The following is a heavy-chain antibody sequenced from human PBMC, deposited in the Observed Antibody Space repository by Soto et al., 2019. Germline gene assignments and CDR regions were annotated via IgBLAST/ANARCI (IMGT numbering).Heavy chain of an antibody. D-gene: IGHD2-8*01. J-gene: IGHJ4*02. CDR3: ARGQHGLDH. CDR1: GFTFSSYA. CDR2: VSNDGRNK. V-gene: IGHV3-30-3*01. Sequence: QVQLLESGGGVVQPGRSLRLSCAASGFTFSSYAMHWVRQPPGKGLEWVAVVSNDGRNKFYADSVRGRFTISRDNSKNTLYLEMDSLSVVDTAVFYCARGQHGLDHWGQGSLVMVSP.